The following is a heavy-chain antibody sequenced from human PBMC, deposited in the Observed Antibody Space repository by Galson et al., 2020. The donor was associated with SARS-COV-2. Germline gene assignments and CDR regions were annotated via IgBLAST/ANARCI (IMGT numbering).Heavy chain of an antibody. D-gene: IGHD3-10*01. Sequence: GESLKISCKGSGYSFTSYWIGWVRQMPGKGLEWMGIIYPGDSDTRYSPSFQGQVTISADKSISTAYLQWSSLKASDTAMYYCARTYYYGSGSPTSFDYWGQGTLVTVAS. CDR1: GYSFTSYW. CDR3: ARTYYYGSGSPTSFDY. J-gene: IGHJ4*02. CDR2: IYPGDSDT. V-gene: IGHV5-51*01.